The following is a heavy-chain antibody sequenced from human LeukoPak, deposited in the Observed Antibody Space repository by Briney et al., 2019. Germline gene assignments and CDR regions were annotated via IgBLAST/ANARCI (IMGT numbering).Heavy chain of an antibody. CDR1: GYTFTSYG. Sequence: ASVKVSCKASGYTFTSYGISWVRQAPGQGLEWMGWISAYNGNTNYAQKLQGRVTMTTDTSTSTAYMELTSLRSDDTAVYYCAREVWFGELSERTLDYWGQGTLVTVSS. CDR2: ISAYNGNT. V-gene: IGHV1-18*01. J-gene: IGHJ4*02. CDR3: AREVWFGELSERTLDY. D-gene: IGHD3-10*01.